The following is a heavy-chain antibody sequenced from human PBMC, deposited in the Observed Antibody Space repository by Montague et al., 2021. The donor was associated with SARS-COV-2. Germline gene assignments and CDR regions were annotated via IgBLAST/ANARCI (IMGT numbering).Heavy chain of an antibody. Sequence: SETLSLTCTVSGGSISSSSYYWGWIRQPPGKGLEWIGSIYYSGSTYYNPSLKSRVTISVDTSKNQFSLKLGSVTAADTAVYCCARSPRHYDFWSGYLPGHFDYWGQGTLVTVSS. J-gene: IGHJ4*02. V-gene: IGHV4-39*01. CDR2: IYYSGST. D-gene: IGHD3-3*01. CDR3: ARSPRHYDFWSGYLPGHFDY. CDR1: GGSISSSSYY.